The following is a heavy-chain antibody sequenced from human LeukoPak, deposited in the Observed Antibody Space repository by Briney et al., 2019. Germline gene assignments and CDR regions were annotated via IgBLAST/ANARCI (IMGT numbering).Heavy chain of an antibody. CDR2: VYYTGST. D-gene: IGHD3-22*01. CDR1: SGSISSYY. J-gene: IGHJ4*02. CDR3: ARGRYYYDSSGLSH. Sequence: SETLSLTCTVSSGSISSYYWSWIRQPPGKGLEYIGYVYYTGSTHYNPSLKSRVTLSVDTSKNQFSLKLSSVTAADTAVYYCARGRYYYDSSGLSHWGQGTLVTVSS. V-gene: IGHV4-59*01.